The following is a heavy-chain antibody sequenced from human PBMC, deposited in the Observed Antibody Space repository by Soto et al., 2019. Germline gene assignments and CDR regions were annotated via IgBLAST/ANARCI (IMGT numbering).Heavy chain of an antibody. Sequence: ASVKVSCKASGYTFTSYGISWVRQAPGQGLEWMGWISAYNGNTNYAQKLQGRVTMTTDTSTSTAYMELRSLRSDDTAVYYCARDLRGPSLSGSPGGFDYWGQGTLVTVSS. CDR2: ISAYNGNT. CDR1: GYTFTSYG. CDR3: ARDLRGPSLSGSPGGFDY. J-gene: IGHJ4*02. V-gene: IGHV1-18*01. D-gene: IGHD1-26*01.